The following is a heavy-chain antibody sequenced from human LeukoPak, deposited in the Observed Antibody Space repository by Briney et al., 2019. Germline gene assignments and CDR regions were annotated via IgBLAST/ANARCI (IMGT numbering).Heavy chain of an antibody. V-gene: IGHV3-7*01. Sequence: PGGSLRLSCAASGFTFSRYWMSWVRQAPGKGLEWVANIKQDGSEKYYVGSVEGRFTISRDNAKNSLYLQMNSLRVEDMAVYYCTREKRNGWSPVDYWGQGTPVTVSS. CDR1: GFTFSRYW. D-gene: IGHD6-19*01. CDR3: TREKRNGWSPVDY. CDR2: IKQDGSEK. J-gene: IGHJ4*02.